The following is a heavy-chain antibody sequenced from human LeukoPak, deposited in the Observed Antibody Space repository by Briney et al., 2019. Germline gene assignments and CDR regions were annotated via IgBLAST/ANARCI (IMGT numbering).Heavy chain of an antibody. V-gene: IGHV3-48*03. CDR1: GFTFSSYA. Sequence: GGSLRLSCAASGFTFSSYAMSWVRQAPGKGLEWVSYISSSGSTIYYADSVKGRFTISRDNAKNALYLQMNSLRAEDTAVYYCARASGYNYYFDYWGQGTLVTVSS. CDR3: ARASGYNYYFDY. J-gene: IGHJ4*02. CDR2: ISSSGSTI. D-gene: IGHD5-24*01.